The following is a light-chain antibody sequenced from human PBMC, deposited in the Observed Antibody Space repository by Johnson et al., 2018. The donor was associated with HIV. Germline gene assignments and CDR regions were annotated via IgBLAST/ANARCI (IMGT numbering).Light chain of an antibody. CDR3: GTWDSSLSAYV. V-gene: IGLV1-51*01. J-gene: IGLJ1*01. CDR1: SSNIGNNY. Sequence: QSVLTQPPSVSAAPGQKVTISCSGSSSNIGNNYVSWYQQLPGTAPNLLIYDNDKRPSAIPDRFSGSKSCSSATLGITGLQTGDEADYYCGTWDSSLSAYVFGTGTKVTVL. CDR2: DND.